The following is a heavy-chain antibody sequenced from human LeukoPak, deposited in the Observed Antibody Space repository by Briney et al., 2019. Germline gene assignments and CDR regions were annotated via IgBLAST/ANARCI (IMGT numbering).Heavy chain of an antibody. CDR2: IWYDGSNK. D-gene: IGHD1-1*01. J-gene: IGHJ4*02. Sequence: GGSLRLSCAASGFTFSSYGMHWVRQAPGKGLGWVAFIWYDGSNKYYADSVKGRFTISKDNSKNTLYLQMNSLRAEDTAVYYCAKEELNNWNDEDYWGQGTLVTVSS. CDR1: GFTFSSYG. V-gene: IGHV3-30*02. CDR3: AKEELNNWNDEDY.